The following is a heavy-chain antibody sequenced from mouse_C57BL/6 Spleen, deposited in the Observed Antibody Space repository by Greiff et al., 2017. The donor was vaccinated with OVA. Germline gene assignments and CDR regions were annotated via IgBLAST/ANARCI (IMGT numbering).Heavy chain of an antibody. Sequence: QVQLQQSGAELVKPGASVKMSCKASGYTFTSYWITWVKQRPGQGLEWIGDIYPGSGSTNYNEKFKSKATLTVDTSSSTAYMQLSSLTSEDSAVYYCARVPITTVVAPMDYWGQGTSVTVSS. V-gene: IGHV1-55*01. CDR3: ARVPITTVVAPMDY. CDR1: GYTFTSYW. CDR2: IYPGSGST. J-gene: IGHJ4*01. D-gene: IGHD1-1*01.